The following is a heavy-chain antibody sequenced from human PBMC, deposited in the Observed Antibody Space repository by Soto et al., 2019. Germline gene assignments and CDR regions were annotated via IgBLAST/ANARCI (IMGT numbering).Heavy chain of an antibody. CDR3: AHRVRAVFGLVTTTAIYFDF. Sequence: QITLNESGPTVVKPTETLTLTCTFSGFSLTTSGVGVGWVRQSPGKAPEWLAFIYWDDDKRYSTSLKSRLTITTDTPKNQVVLTMANVDPADTATYYCAHRVRAVFGLVTTTAIYFDFWGQGTPVVVSS. CDR1: GFSLTTSGVG. V-gene: IGHV2-5*02. J-gene: IGHJ4*02. CDR2: IYWDDDK. D-gene: IGHD3-3*01.